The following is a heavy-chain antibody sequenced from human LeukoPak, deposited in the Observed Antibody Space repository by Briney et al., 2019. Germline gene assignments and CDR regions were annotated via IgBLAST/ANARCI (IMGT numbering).Heavy chain of an antibody. CDR1: GFTFSSYA. V-gene: IGHV3-30-3*01. J-gene: IGHJ4*02. CDR2: ISYDGSNK. CDR3: ARDPALVEMATRLDY. D-gene: IGHD5-24*01. Sequence: GGSLRLSCAASGFTFSSYAMHWVCQAPDKGLEWVAVISYDGSNKYYADSVKGRFTISRDNSKNTLYLQMNSLRAEDTAVYYRARDPALVEMATRLDYWGQGTLVTVSS.